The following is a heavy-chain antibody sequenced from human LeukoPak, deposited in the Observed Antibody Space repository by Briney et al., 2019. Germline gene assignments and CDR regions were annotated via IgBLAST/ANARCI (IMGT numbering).Heavy chain of an antibody. J-gene: IGHJ4*02. CDR3: ARGGSSFFSPGY. CDR2: INPSGGST. CDR1: GYTFTAYY. D-gene: IGHD6-13*01. V-gene: IGHV1-46*01. Sequence: ASVKVSCKASGYTFTAYYVHWVRQAPGQGLEWMGIINPSGGSTSYAQKFQGRVTMTRDTSTSTVYMELSSLRSEDTAVYYCARGGSSFFSPGYWGQGTLVTVSS.